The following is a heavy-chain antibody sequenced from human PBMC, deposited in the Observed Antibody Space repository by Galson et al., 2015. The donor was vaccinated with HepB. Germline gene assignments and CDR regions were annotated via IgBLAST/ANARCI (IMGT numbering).Heavy chain of an antibody. Sequence: SLRLSCAASGFTFSNAWMSWVRQAPGKGLEWVGRIKSKTDGGTTDYAAPVKGRFTISRDDSKNTLYLQMNSLKTEDTAVYYCTTDLSSGWYWDWFDPWGQGTLVTVSS. CDR1: GFTFSNAW. CDR2: IKSKTDGGTT. CDR3: TTDLSSGWYWDWFDP. J-gene: IGHJ5*02. V-gene: IGHV3-15*01. D-gene: IGHD6-19*01.